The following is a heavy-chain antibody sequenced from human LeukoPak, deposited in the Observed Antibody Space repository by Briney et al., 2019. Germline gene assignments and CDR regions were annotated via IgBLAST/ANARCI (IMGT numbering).Heavy chain of an antibody. CDR1: GGSISSGGYY. D-gene: IGHD4-17*01. V-gene: IGHV4-61*08. CDR2: IYYSGST. J-gene: IGHJ3*02. CDR3: ARDLVTVTKGFDI. Sequence: ETLSLTCTVSGGSISSGGYYWSWIRRHPGKGLEWIGYIYYSGSTNYNPSLKSRVTISIDTTKNQFSLKLSSVTAADTAVYYCARDLVTVTKGFDIWGQGTMVSVSS.